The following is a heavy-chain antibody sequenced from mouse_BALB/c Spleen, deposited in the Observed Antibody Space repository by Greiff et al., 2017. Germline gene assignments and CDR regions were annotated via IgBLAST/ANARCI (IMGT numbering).Heavy chain of an antibody. V-gene: IGHV3-2*02. CDR1: GYSITSDYA. D-gene: IGHD3-3*01. Sequence: EVQLVESGPGLVKPSQSLSLTCTVTGYSITSDYAWNWIRQFPGNKLEWMGYISYSGSTSYNPSLKSRISITRDTSKNQFFLQLNSVTTEDTATYCCASRGTLYFDVWGAGTTVTVSS. CDR2: ISYSGST. J-gene: IGHJ1*01. CDR3: ASRGTLYFDV.